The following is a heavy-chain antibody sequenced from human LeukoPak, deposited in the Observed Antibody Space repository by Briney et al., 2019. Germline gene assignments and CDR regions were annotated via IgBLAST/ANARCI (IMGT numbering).Heavy chain of an antibody. CDR3: AKGPRYSSGWGAFDI. D-gene: IGHD6-19*01. J-gene: IGHJ3*02. CDR1: GFTFSSYG. V-gene: IGHV3-30*18. CDR2: ISYDGSNK. Sequence: GGSLRLSCAASGFTFSSYGMHWVRQAPGKGLEWVAVISYDGSNKYYADSVKGRFTISRDNSKNTLYRQMNSLRAEDTAVYYCAKGPRYSSGWGAFDIWGQGTMVTVSS.